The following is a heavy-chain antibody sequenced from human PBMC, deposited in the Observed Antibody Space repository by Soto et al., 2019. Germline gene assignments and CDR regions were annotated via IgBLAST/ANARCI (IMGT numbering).Heavy chain of an antibody. CDR2: IYPGDSDT. J-gene: IGHJ6*02. Sequence: PGVSLKKSCQVAEDSITSYWIGQVSKMPGKVLEWMGIIYPGDSDTRYSPSFQGQVTISADKSLSTAYLQWSSLKASDTAMYYCASTIRRYYAGMDVWGQWTTVPVSS. V-gene: IGHV5-51*01. D-gene: IGHD2-2*01. CDR3: ASTIRRYYAGMDV. CDR1: EDSITSYW.